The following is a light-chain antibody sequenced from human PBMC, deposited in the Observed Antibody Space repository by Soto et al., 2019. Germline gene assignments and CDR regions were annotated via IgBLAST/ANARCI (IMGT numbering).Light chain of an antibody. J-gene: IGLJ2*01. CDR3: TSYTRDRTIV. Sequence: QSVLTQPASVSGSPGQSITFSCTGTSSDVGGYNYVCWYQQQHPGKAPKLIIYDVSNRPSGVSSPFSGSKSGNTASLTISGLQAEDEAYYYCTSYTRDRTIVFGGGTKLPVL. CDR2: DVS. V-gene: IGLV2-14*03. CDR1: SSDVGGYNY.